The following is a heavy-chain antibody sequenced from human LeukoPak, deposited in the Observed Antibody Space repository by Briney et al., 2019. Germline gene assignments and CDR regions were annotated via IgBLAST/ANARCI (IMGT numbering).Heavy chain of an antibody. Sequence: GGSLRLSCAASGLTYNSYVVIWLRQAPGKGLEWVSAISDSGGTQYYAVSVKGQFTISRYNAKNTLYLQMNSLRAEDTSVYYCAKGAGYSSGWYLWFDPWGQGTLVTVSS. J-gene: IGHJ5*02. CDR1: GLTYNSYV. CDR3: AKGAGYSSGWYLWFDP. D-gene: IGHD6-19*01. V-gene: IGHV3-23*01. CDR2: ISDSGGTQ.